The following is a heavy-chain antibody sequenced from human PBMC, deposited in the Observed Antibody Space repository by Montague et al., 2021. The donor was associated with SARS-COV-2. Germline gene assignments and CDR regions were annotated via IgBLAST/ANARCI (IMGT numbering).Heavy chain of an antibody. CDR1: GGSIGSYY. V-gene: IGHV4-59*01. J-gene: IGHJ4*02. CDR3: ARSLDPSVTYYLPY. Sequence: SETLSLTCSVSGGSIGSYYWSWLRQPPGKGLEWIGHIHYSGSNTYIPSFKSRVTISIDTPKNQFSLKLSSVTAADTAVYYCARSLDPSVTYYLPYWGQGTLVTVSS. D-gene: IGHD3-10*01. CDR2: IHYSGSN.